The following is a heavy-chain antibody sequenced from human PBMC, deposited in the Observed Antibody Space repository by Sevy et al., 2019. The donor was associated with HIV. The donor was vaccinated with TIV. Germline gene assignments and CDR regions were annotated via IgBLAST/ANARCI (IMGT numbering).Heavy chain of an antibody. V-gene: IGHV3-7*01. CDR2: IKPDGSKK. D-gene: IGHD6-13*01. CDR3: ARAIALADSY. Sequence: GGSLRLSCAASGFTFIIYWMTWVRQAPGKGLEWVANIKPDGSKKYYVDSVKGRFTISGDNAENSLYLEMNSLRAEDTAVYYCARAIALADSYWGQGTQVTVSS. J-gene: IGHJ4*02. CDR1: GFTFIIYW.